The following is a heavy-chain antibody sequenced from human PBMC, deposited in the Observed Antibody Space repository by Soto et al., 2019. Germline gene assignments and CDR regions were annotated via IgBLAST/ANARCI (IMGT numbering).Heavy chain of an antibody. CDR1: GGPISSGGYY. J-gene: IGHJ5*02. D-gene: IGHD3-10*01. V-gene: IGHV4-31*03. CDR3: ARRLWFGENLWFDP. Sequence: QVQLQESGPGLVKPSETLSLTCTVSGGPISSGGYYWSWIRQHPGKGLEWIGYIYYTGRTDYNPSLKSRVIISVDTSKSQFSLKLSSVTAADTAVYYGARRLWFGENLWFDPWGQGTLVTVSS. CDR2: IYYTGRT.